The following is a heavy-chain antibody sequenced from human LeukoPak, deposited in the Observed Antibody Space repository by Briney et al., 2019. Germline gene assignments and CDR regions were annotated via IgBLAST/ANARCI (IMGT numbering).Heavy chain of an antibody. CDR3: AREEQHDFWSGRGYYYYYYMDV. Sequence: PSETLSLTCAVYGGSFSPYYWSWIRQPPGKGREGIGEINHSRSTNYNPSLKSRITISVDTSKNQFSLRLSSVTAADTAVYYCAREEQHDFWSGRGYYYYYYMDVWGKGTTVTVSS. J-gene: IGHJ6*03. D-gene: IGHD3-3*01. CDR1: GGSFSPYY. CDR2: INHSRST. V-gene: IGHV4-34*01.